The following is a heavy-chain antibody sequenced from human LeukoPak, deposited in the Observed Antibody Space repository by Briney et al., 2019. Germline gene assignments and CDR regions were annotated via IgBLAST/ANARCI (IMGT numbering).Heavy chain of an antibody. J-gene: IGHJ4*02. D-gene: IGHD1-26*01. CDR1: GFTFSSYA. V-gene: IGHV3-30*04. CDR3: AGHTELDY. CDR2: ISYDGSNK. Sequence: GGSLRLSCAASGFTFSSYAMHWVRQAPGKGLEWVAVISYDGSNKYYADSVKGRFTISRDNSKNTLYLQMNSLRAEDTAIYYCAGHTELDYWGRGTLVTVSS.